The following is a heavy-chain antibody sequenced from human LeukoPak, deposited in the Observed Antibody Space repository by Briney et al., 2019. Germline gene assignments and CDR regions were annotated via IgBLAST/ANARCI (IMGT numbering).Heavy chain of an antibody. D-gene: IGHD5-24*01. CDR3: ARGVEMATTNWFDP. Sequence: SETLSLTCTVSGGSISSYYWSWIRQPPGKGLDWIAYIYYSGSTNYNPSLKSRVTISLDTSKNQFSLTLSSVTAADTAVYYCARGVEMATTNWFDPWGQGTLVTVSS. V-gene: IGHV4-59*01. CDR2: IYYSGST. CDR1: GGSISSYY. J-gene: IGHJ5*02.